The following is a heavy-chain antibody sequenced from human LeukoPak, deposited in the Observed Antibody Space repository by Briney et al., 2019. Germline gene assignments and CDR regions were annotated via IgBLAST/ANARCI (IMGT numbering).Heavy chain of an antibody. Sequence: PGGSLRLSCAASGFTFSSYSMNWVRQAPGKGLEWVSSISSSSSYIYYAGSVKGRFTISRDNAKNSLYLQMNSLRAEDTAVYYCARSYDSSGYYYVAGFGAFDIWGQGTMVTVSS. D-gene: IGHD3-22*01. J-gene: IGHJ3*02. CDR2: ISSSSSYI. CDR3: ARSYDSSGYYYVAGFGAFDI. CDR1: GFTFSSYS. V-gene: IGHV3-21*01.